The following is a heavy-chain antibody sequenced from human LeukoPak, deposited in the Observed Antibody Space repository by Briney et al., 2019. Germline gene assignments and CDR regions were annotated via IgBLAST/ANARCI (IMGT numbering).Heavy chain of an antibody. CDR3: ARDSPDGSGTYYNDSPDY. V-gene: IGHV1-18*01. Sequence: GASVKVSCKASGYTFSSYGISWVRQAPGQGLEWMGWISAYNGNTNYRQKLQGRVTMTTDTFTGTAYMGLRSLRSDDTAIYYCARDSPDGSGTYYNDSPDYWGQGTLVTVSS. CDR1: GYTFSSYG. J-gene: IGHJ4*02. CDR2: ISAYNGNT. D-gene: IGHD3-10*01.